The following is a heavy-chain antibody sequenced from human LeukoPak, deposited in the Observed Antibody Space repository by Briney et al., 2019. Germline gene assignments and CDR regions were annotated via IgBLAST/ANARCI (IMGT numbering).Heavy chain of an antibody. CDR3: ARDLGNTGWYTFDY. V-gene: IGHV6-1*01. Sequence: KPSQTLSLTCAISGDSVSSINGAWNWIRQSPSRGLEWPGRTYYRSKWYEEYAESMRGRITISPDTSMNQYSLHVLSVTPEETAVYYCARDLGNTGWYTFDYWGQGILVTVSS. CDR1: GDSVSSINGA. J-gene: IGHJ4*02. CDR2: TYYRSKWYE. D-gene: IGHD6-19*01.